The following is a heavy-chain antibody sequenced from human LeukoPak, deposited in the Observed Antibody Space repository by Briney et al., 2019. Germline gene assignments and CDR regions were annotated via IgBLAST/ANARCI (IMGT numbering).Heavy chain of an antibody. Sequence: SVKVSCKASGGTFSSYAISWVRQAPGQGLEWMGGIIPIFGTANYAQKFQGRVTITADESTSTAYMELSSLRSEDTAVYYCARSSSSWYRVDYWGQGTLVTVSS. V-gene: IGHV1-69*13. CDR3: ARSSSSWYRVDY. D-gene: IGHD6-13*01. CDR1: GGTFSSYA. J-gene: IGHJ4*02. CDR2: IIPIFGTA.